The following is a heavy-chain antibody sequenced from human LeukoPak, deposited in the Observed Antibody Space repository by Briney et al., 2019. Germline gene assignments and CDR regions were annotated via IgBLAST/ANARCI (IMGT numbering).Heavy chain of an antibody. Sequence: PGGSLRLSCVVSGFTLSDYGMHWVRQAPGKGLVWVAVISNDGGKKYYADSVKGRFTISRNNSKNTLSLQMNNLRVNDAAVYYCAKSPYSSTWTSHFDPWGQGTLVTVSS. J-gene: IGHJ5*02. CDR2: ISNDGGKK. CDR1: GFTLSDYG. D-gene: IGHD6-13*01. CDR3: AKSPYSSTWTSHFDP. V-gene: IGHV3-30*18.